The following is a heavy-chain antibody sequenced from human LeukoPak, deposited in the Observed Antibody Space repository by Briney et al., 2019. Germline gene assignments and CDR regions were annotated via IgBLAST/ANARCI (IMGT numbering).Heavy chain of an antibody. CDR3: ARDRGYDSSGYYGY. J-gene: IGHJ4*02. CDR1: GFTFRSYA. Sequence: GGSLRLSCAVSGFTFRSYAMNWVRQAPGKGLEWVAAITADGGSTHYTTSVKGRFIISRDTPKNTLPLQMNNLRAEDTAVYFCARDRGYDSSGYYGYWGQGTLVTVSS. V-gene: IGHV3-23*01. CDR2: ITADGGST. D-gene: IGHD3-22*01.